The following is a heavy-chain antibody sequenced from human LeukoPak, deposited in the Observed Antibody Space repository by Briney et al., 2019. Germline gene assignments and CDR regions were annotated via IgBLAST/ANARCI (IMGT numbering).Heavy chain of an antibody. CDR1: GFTFSSYG. CDR2: ISYDGSNK. V-gene: IGHV3-30*18. J-gene: IGHJ6*02. Sequence: GGSLRLSCAASGFTFSSYGMHWVRQAPGKGLEWVAVISYDGSNKYYADSVKGRFTISRDNSKNTLYLQMNSLRAEDTAVYYCANTVADDGMDVWGQGTPVTVSS. D-gene: IGHD4-23*01. CDR3: ANTVADDGMDV.